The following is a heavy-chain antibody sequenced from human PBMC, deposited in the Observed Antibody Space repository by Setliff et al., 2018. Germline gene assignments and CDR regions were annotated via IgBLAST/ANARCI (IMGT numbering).Heavy chain of an antibody. J-gene: IGHJ3*02. Sequence: SVKVSCKASGDTFSSSAISWVRRAPGQGLEWMGGIIPIFGTANYAQKFQGRVTITADESTSTAYMELSSLRSEDTAVYYCARDGDNYYDSSGYYLNHAFDIWGQGTMVT. V-gene: IGHV1-69*13. CDR1: GDTFSSSA. CDR3: ARDGDNYYDSSGYYLNHAFDI. D-gene: IGHD3-22*01. CDR2: IIPIFGTA.